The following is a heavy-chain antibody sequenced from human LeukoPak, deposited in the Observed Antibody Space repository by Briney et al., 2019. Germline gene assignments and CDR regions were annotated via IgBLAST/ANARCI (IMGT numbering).Heavy chain of an antibody. D-gene: IGHD6-6*01. CDR1: GGSISSGDYY. Sequence: SQTLSLTCTVSGGSISSGDYYWSWTRQPPGKGLEWIGYIYYSGSTYYNPSLKSRVTISVDTSKNQFSLKLSSVTAADTAVYYCARDSYSSSSGGFDYWGQGTLVTVSS. V-gene: IGHV4-30-4*01. CDR3: ARDSYSSSSGGFDY. CDR2: IYYSGST. J-gene: IGHJ4*02.